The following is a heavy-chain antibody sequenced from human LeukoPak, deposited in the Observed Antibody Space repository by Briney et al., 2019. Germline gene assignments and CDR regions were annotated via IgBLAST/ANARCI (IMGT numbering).Heavy chain of an antibody. D-gene: IGHD3-10*01. CDR2: IYHSGST. CDR3: ARANITMALRGWFDP. V-gene: IGHV4-38-2*02. CDR1: GYSISSGYY. Sequence: PSETLSLTCTVSGYSISSGYYWGWIRRPPGKGLEWIGSIYHSGSTYYNPSLKSRVTISVDTSKNQFSLKLSSVTAADTAVYYCARANITMALRGWFDPWGQGTLVTVSS. J-gene: IGHJ5*02.